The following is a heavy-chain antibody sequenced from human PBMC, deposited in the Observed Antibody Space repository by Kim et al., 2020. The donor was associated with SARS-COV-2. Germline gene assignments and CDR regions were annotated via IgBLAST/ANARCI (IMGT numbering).Heavy chain of an antibody. D-gene: IGHD1-26*01. Sequence: GGSLRLSCVASGFTFRNYWMHWVRQAPGKGLVWVSRINTDGSSTTYGDSVKGRFTISRDNAKNTLFLQMNSLRAEDTAVYFCAFVGTTSTFAHWGQGTLVAVSS. CDR3: AFVGTTSTFAH. J-gene: IGHJ5*02. V-gene: IGHV3-74*01. CDR1: GFTFRNYW. CDR2: INTDGSST.